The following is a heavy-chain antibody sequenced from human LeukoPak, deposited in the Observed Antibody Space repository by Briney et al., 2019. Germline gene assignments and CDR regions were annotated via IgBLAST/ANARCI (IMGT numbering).Heavy chain of an antibody. CDR1: GFTFSDYY. V-gene: IGHV3-11*05. Sequence: GGSLRLSCAASGFTFSDYYMSWIRQAPGKGLEWVSYISSSSSYTNYADSVKGRFTISRDNAKNSLYLQMNSLRAEDTAVYYCARDFGTTVTTFGAVDIWGQGTKVIVTS. J-gene: IGHJ3*02. D-gene: IGHD4-17*01. CDR3: ARDFGTTVTTFGAVDI. CDR2: ISSSSSYT.